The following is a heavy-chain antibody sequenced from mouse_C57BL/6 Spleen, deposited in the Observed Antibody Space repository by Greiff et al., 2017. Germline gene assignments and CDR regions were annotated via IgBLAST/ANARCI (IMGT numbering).Heavy chain of an antibody. CDR1: GYTFTDYY. D-gene: IGHD2-5*01. J-gene: IGHJ3*01. Sequence: VQLQQSGPELVKPGASVKISCKASGYTFTDYYMNWVKQSHGKSLEWIGDINPNNGGTSYNQKFKGKATLTVDKSSSTAYMELRSLTSEDSAVYYCARGNYSNSYWGQGTLVTVSA. CDR3: ARGNYSNSY. CDR2: INPNNGGT. V-gene: IGHV1-26*01.